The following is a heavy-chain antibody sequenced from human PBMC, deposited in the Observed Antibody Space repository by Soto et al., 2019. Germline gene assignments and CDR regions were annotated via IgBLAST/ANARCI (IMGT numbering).Heavy chain of an antibody. J-gene: IGHJ4*02. V-gene: IGHV3-7*01. CDR2: IKQDGSEK. CDR3: ARVGSQRKTYYFDY. CDR1: GFTFSSYL. D-gene: IGHD2-2*01. Sequence: GSLRLSCAASGFTFSSYLMSWVRQAPGKGLEWVANIKQDGSEKYYVDSVKGRFTISRDNAKNSLYLQMNSLRAEDTAVYYCARVGSQRKTYYFDYWGQGTLVTVSS.